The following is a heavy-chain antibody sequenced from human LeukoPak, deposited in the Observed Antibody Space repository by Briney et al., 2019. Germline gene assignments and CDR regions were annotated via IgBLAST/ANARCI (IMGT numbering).Heavy chain of an antibody. CDR2: IYTSGST. CDR1: GGSISSGSYY. Sequence: SETLSLTCTVFGGSISSGSYYWSWIRQPAGKGLEWIGRIYTSGSTNYNPSLKSRVTMSVDTSKNQFSLKLKSVTAADTAVYYCARLPYKVYFDYWGQGNLVTVSS. D-gene: IGHD5-24*01. CDR3: ARLPYKVYFDY. V-gene: IGHV4-61*02. J-gene: IGHJ4*02.